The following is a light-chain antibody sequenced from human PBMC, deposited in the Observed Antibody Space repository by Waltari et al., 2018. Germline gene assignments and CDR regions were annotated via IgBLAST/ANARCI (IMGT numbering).Light chain of an antibody. CDR2: WAS. J-gene: IGKJ4*01. V-gene: IGKV4-1*01. Sequence: DIVMTQSPDSLAVSLGERASINCKSSQSVLYSSNNKNYLAWYQHKPGQPPKLLIYWASSRESGVPDRFSGSGSGTDFTLTISSLQAEDVAIYYCQQYYSTPLTFGGRTKVEIK. CDR1: QSVLYSSNNKNY. CDR3: QQYYSTPLT.